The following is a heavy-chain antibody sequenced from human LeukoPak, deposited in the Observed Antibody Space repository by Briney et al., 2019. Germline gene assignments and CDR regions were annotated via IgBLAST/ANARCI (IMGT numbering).Heavy chain of an antibody. Sequence: SETLSLTCTVSGGSISSYYWSWIRQPPGKGLEWIGYIYYSGSTNYNPSLKSRVTISVDTSKNQFSLKLSSVTAADTAVYYCARLGWGVDYWGQGTLVTVSS. D-gene: IGHD3-16*01. CDR2: IYYSGST. V-gene: IGHV4-59*08. J-gene: IGHJ4*02. CDR1: GGSISSYY. CDR3: ARLGWGVDY.